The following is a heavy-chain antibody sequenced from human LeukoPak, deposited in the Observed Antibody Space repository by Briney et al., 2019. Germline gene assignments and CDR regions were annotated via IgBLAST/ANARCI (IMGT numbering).Heavy chain of an antibody. CDR1: GGTFSSYA. J-gene: IGHJ4*02. CDR3: ASGDTAMVKNY. Sequence: ASVKVSCKSSGGTFSSYAIIWVRQAPGQGLEWMGGIIPIFGTANYAQKFQGRVTITADESTSTAYMELSSLRSEDTAVYYCASGDTAMVKNYWGQGTLVTVSS. D-gene: IGHD5-18*01. V-gene: IGHV1-69*13. CDR2: IIPIFGTA.